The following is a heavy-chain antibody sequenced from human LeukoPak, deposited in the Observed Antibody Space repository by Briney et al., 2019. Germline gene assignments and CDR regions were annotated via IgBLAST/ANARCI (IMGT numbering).Heavy chain of an antibody. CDR3: ARVAVASYYYYGMDV. V-gene: IGHV1-69*13. D-gene: IGHD6-19*01. Sequence: SVKVSCKASGGTFSSYAISWVRQAPGQGLEWMGGIIPTFGTANYAQKFQGRVTITADESTSTAYMELSSLRSEDTAVYYCARVAVASYYYYGMDVWGQGTTVTVSS. CDR2: IIPTFGTA. CDR1: GGTFSSYA. J-gene: IGHJ6*02.